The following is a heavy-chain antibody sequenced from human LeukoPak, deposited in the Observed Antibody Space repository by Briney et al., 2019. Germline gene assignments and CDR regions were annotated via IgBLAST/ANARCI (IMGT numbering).Heavy chain of an antibody. J-gene: IGHJ4*02. Sequence: PSETLSLTCTVSGGSISSYYWSWIRQPPGKGLEWIGEINHSGSTNYNPSLKSRVTISVDTSKNQFSLKLSSVTAADTAVYYCASYVFDFWSGYYKAFDYWGQGTLVTVSS. D-gene: IGHD3-3*01. CDR1: GGSISSYY. CDR2: INHSGST. CDR3: ASYVFDFWSGYYKAFDY. V-gene: IGHV4-34*01.